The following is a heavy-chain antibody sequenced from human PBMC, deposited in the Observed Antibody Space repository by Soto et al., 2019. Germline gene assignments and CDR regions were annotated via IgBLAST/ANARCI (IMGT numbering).Heavy chain of an antibody. V-gene: IGHV1-8*02. Sequence: VKVSCKASGYTFINFDISWVRQATGQGLEWMGWMNPGSGKTGYANKFQGRVTMTRDASTSTAHLELSSLTSEDTAVYYCARMASDGTLNWFDPWGQRTLVTVSS. J-gene: IGHJ5*02. CDR3: ARMASDGTLNWFDP. D-gene: IGHD1-1*01. CDR2: MNPGSGKT. CDR1: GYTFINFD.